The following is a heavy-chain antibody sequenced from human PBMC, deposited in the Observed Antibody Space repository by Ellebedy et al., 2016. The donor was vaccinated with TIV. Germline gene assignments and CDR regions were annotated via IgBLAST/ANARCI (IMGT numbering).Heavy chain of an antibody. CDR3: AKELLWFGESFYGLDV. CDR1: GYTFTGYY. J-gene: IGHJ6*02. Sequence: AASVKVSCKASGYTFTGYYMHWVRQAPGQGLEWMGWISAYNGNTNYAQKLQGRVTMTTDTSPSTAYMELRSLRSDDTAVYYCAKELLWFGESFYGLDVWGQGTTVTVSS. D-gene: IGHD3-10*01. CDR2: ISAYNGNT. V-gene: IGHV1-18*04.